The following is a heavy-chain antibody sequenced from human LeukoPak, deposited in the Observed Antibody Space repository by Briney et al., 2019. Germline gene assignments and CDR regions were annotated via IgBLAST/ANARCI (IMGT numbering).Heavy chain of an antibody. J-gene: IGHJ4*02. CDR1: GFTFSSYA. Sequence: GGSRRLSCAASGFTFSSYAMHWVRQAPGKGLEWVAVISYDGSNKYYADSVKGRFTISRDNSKNTLYLQMNSLRAEDTAVYYCATEGYYGSTFDYWGQGTLVTVSS. CDR3: ATEGYYGSTFDY. D-gene: IGHD3-10*01. V-gene: IGHV3-30*04. CDR2: ISYDGSNK.